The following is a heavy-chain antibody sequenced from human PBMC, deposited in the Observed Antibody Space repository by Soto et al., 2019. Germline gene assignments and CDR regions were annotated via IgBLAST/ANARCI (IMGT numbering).Heavy chain of an antibody. CDR2: ISVYNGNT. CDR1: GYTFTSYG. J-gene: IGHJ4*02. Sequence: QILMVQSGGEVKKPGASVKVSCKASGYTFTSYGISWVRQAPGQGLECMGWISVYNGNTHYAQKFQGRVTMTADTSTSTAYMELRRLRSDDTAVYYCARVEQSLLYQFWGLGTLVTVSS. D-gene: IGHD6-19*01. CDR3: ARVEQSLLYQF. V-gene: IGHV1-18*04.